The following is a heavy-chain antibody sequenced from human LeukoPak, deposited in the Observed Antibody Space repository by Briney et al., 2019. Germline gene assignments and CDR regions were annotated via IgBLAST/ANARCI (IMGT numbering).Heavy chain of an antibody. CDR3: AKYVSTGWFDP. Sequence: SETLSLTCAVYGGSFSGYYWSWIRQPPGKGLEWIGEINHSGSTNYSPSLKSRVTISVDTSKNQFSLKLSSVTAADTAVYHCAKYVSTGWFDPWGQGTLVTVSS. D-gene: IGHD5/OR15-5a*01. V-gene: IGHV4-34*01. CDR1: GGSFSGYY. J-gene: IGHJ5*02. CDR2: INHSGST.